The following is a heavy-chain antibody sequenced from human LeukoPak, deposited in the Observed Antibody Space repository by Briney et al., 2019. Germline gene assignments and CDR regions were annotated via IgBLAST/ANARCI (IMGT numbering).Heavy chain of an antibody. D-gene: IGHD2-2*01. CDR2: IYSGGST. J-gene: IGHJ6*02. CDR1: GFTVSSNY. Sequence: PGGSLRLSCAASGFTVSSNYMSWVRQAPGKGLGWVSVIYSGGSTYYADSVKGRFTISRDNSKNTLYLQMNSLRAEDTAVYYCARDVVVPAAMVYYYYGMDVWGQGTTVTVSS. CDR3: ARDVVVPAAMVYYYYGMDV. V-gene: IGHV3-66*02.